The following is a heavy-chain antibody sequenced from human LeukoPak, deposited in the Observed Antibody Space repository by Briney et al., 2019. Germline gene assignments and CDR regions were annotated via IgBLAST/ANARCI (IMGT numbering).Heavy chain of an antibody. CDR2: IYPGDSDT. CDR3: ARQGLAAAGNDNWFDP. J-gene: IGHJ5*02. D-gene: IGHD6-13*01. V-gene: IGHV5-51*01. CDR1: GYSFTSYW. Sequence: GESLQISCQGSGYSFTSYWIGWVRQMPGKGLEWMGIIYPGDSDTRYSPSFQGQVTISADKSISTAYLQWSSLKASDTAMYYCARQGLAAAGNDNWFDPWGQGTLVTVSS.